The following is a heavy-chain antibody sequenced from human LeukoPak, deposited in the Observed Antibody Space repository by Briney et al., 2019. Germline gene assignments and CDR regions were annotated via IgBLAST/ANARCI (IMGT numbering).Heavy chain of an antibody. D-gene: IGHD2-15*01. CDR3: ARRVVVVAASLSWFDP. J-gene: IGHJ5*02. CDR1: GGSFSGYY. CDR2: INHSGST. V-gene: IGHV4-34*01. Sequence: SETLSLTCAVYGGSFSGYYWSCIRQPPGKGLEWIGEINHSGSTNYNPSLKSRVTISVDTSKNQFSLKLSSVTAADTAVYYCARRVVVVAASLSWFDPWGQGTLVTVSS.